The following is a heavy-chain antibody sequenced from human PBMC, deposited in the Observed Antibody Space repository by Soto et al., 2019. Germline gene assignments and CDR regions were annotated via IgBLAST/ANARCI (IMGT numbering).Heavy chain of an antibody. J-gene: IGHJ4*02. CDR2: IIPILGIA. Sequence: VQLGQSGAEVKMPGSSVKVSCKASGGTFSSYTFTWVRQAPGQGLEWMGRIIPILGIANYAQNFQGRVTITADKSTSTAYMELSSLRSEDTAVYYCARGNYGDYVSLDYWGQGTLVTVSS. CDR3: ARGNYGDYVSLDY. V-gene: IGHV1-69*04. D-gene: IGHD4-17*01. CDR1: GGTFSSYT.